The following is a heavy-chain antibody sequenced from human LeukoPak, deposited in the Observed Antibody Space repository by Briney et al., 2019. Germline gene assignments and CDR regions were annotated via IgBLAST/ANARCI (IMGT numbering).Heavy chain of an antibody. J-gene: IGHJ5*02. V-gene: IGHV4-59*01. CDR3: ARALPDVSSGYSGYNWFDP. D-gene: IGHD5-12*01. Sequence: SETLSLTRTVSGGSISSYYRSWIRQPPGKGLEWIGYIYYSGSTNYNPSLKSRVTISVDTSKNQFSLKLSSVTAADTAVYYCARALPDVSSGYSGYNWFDPWGQGTLVTVSS. CDR1: GGSISSYY. CDR2: IYYSGST.